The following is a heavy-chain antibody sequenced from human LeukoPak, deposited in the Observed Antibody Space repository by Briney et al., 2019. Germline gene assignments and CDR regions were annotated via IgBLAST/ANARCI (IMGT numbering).Heavy chain of an antibody. Sequence: GGSLSLSCEASGFTFNTYSMKWPRQAPGKGLEGGSSIDSRGGYIFYAASVKGRFIISRDNAKNSLYLQMTSLRVEDTAVYYCLRGDRRDYWGQGTLVTVSS. J-gene: IGHJ4*02. CDR2: IDSRGGYI. CDR1: GFTFNTYS. CDR3: LRGDRRDY. V-gene: IGHV3-21*06.